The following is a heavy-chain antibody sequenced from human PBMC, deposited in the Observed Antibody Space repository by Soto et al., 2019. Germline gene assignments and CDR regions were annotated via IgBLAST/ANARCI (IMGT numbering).Heavy chain of an antibody. J-gene: IGHJ4*02. D-gene: IGHD2-15*01. Sequence: GGSLRLSCAASGFTFSSYAMSWVRQAPGKGLEWVSAISGSGGSTYYADSVKGRFTISRDNSKNTLYLQMNSLRAEDTAVYYCAKPRCSGGSCYHYDYWGQGTLVTVSS. CDR1: GFTFSSYA. CDR3: AKPRCSGGSCYHYDY. CDR2: ISGSGGST. V-gene: IGHV3-23*01.